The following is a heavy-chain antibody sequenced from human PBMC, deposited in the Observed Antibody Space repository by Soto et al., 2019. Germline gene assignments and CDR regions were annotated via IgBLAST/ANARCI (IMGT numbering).Heavy chain of an antibody. CDR3: ASYDVX. CDR1: GFTFSSYA. V-gene: IGHV3-48*03. Sequence: GGSLRLSFAASGFTFSSYAMSWVRQAPGKGLEWVSYISSSGSTIYYADSVKVRFTISTDNDKKSMYLQMNSLRAEETAVYYCASYDVXWGQGTMVTVS. D-gene: IGHD3-3*01. J-gene: IGHJ3*01. CDR2: ISSSGSTI.